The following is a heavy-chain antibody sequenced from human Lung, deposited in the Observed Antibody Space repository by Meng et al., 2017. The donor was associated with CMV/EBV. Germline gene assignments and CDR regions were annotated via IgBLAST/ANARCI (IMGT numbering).Heavy chain of an antibody. Sequence: RLXCGALGFTLDDYAMHWVRQAPGKGLEWVSGISWHSGSIGYADSVKGRFTISRDNAKNSLYLQMNSLRAEDTALYYCAREGYCSGGSCYYYYGMDVWXQGTXVTV. D-gene: IGHD2-15*01. J-gene: IGHJ6*02. CDR2: ISWHSGSI. CDR1: GFTLDDYA. V-gene: IGHV3-9*01. CDR3: AREGYCSGGSCYYYYGMDV.